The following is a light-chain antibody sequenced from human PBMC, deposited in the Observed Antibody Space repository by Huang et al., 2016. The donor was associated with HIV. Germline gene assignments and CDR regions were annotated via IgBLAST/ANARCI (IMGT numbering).Light chain of an antibody. V-gene: IGKV3-15*01. CDR1: QSVSSN. CDR2: GAS. Sequence: EIVMTQSPATLSVSPGERATLSCRASQSVSSNLAWYQQKPGQAPRLLIYGASTRATGIPARCSGSGSGTEFTLIISSLQSEDFAVYYCQQYNNWPPATFGPGTKVDIK. CDR3: QQYNNWPPAT. J-gene: IGKJ3*01.